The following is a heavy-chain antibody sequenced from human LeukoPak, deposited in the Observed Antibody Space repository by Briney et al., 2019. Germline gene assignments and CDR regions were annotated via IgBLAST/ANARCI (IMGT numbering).Heavy chain of an antibody. CDR3: AREGVAATGWFDP. V-gene: IGHV1-2*02. CDR1: GYTFTGYY. D-gene: IGHD2-15*01. Sequence: ASVKVSCKASGYTFTGYYMHWVRQAPGQGLEWMGWINPNSGGTNYAQKFQGRVTMTRDTSISTAYMELSRLRSDDTAVYYCAREGVAATGWFDPWGQGTLVTASS. J-gene: IGHJ5*02. CDR2: INPNSGGT.